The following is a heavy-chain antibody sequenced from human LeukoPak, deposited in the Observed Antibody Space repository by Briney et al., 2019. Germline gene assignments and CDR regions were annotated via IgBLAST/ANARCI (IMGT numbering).Heavy chain of an antibody. J-gene: IGHJ4*02. CDR3: ARVTYYYDSSGYFTASQEYYFDY. CDR1: GGSISSYY. CDR2: IYYSGST. Sequence: SETLSLTCTVSGGSISSYYWSWIRQPPGKGLEWIGYIYYSGSTYYNPSLKSRVTISVDTSKNQFSLKLSSVTAADTAVYYCARVTYYYDSSGYFTASQEYYFDYWGQGTLVTVSS. V-gene: IGHV4-59*06. D-gene: IGHD3-22*01.